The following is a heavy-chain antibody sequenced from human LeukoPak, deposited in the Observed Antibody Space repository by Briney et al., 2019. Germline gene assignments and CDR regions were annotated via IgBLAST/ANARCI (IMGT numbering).Heavy chain of an antibody. CDR1: GYIFTTYA. CDR2: IIPIFGTA. D-gene: IGHD2-2*01. J-gene: IGHJ6*02. Sequence: ASVKVSCKPSGYIFTTYALNWVRQAPGQGLEWMGGIIPIFGTANYAQKFQGRVTITADESTSTAYMELSSLRSEDTAVYYCARISRSTRAPASYYYYGMDVWGQGTTVTVSS. CDR3: ARISRSTRAPASYYYYGMDV. V-gene: IGHV1-69*13.